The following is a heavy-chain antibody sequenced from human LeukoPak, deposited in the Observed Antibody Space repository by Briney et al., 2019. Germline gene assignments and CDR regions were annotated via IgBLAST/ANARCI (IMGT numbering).Heavy chain of an antibody. CDR2: ISGSGGST. CDR1: GFTFSSYA. J-gene: IGHJ4*02. D-gene: IGHD1-1*01. Sequence: GGSLRLSCAASGFTFSSYAMSWVRQAPGKGLEWVSAISGSGGSTYYADSVKGRLTISRDNSKNTLYLQMNSLRAEDTAVYYCAKSRTGSITYFDYWGQGTLVTVSS. CDR3: AKSRTGSITYFDY. V-gene: IGHV3-23*01.